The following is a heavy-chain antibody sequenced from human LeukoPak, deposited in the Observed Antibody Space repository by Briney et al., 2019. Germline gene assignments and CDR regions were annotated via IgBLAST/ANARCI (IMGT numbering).Heavy chain of an antibody. CDR1: GFTFSSYW. CDR3: ARDLSVGAKPDLGFDY. V-gene: IGHV3-7*01. Sequence: GSLRLSCAASGFTFSSYWMSWVRQAPGKGLEWVANIKQDGSEKYYVDSVKGRFTISRDNAKNSLYLQMNSLRAEDTAIYYCARDLSVGAKPDLGFDYWGQGTLVTVSS. J-gene: IGHJ4*02. D-gene: IGHD1-26*01. CDR2: IKQDGSEK.